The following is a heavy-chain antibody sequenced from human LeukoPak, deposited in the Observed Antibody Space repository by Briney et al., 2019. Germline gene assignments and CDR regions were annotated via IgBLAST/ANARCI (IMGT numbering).Heavy chain of an antibody. Sequence: PGGSLRLSCAASGFTFDDYGMSWVRPAPGKGLEWGSGINWNGGSTGYADSVRGRFTISRDNAKNSLYLQMNSLRAEDTALYYCARTGGSYGLGYYYYYMDVWGKGTTVTVSS. CDR3: ARTGGSYGLGYYYYYMDV. J-gene: IGHJ6*03. D-gene: IGHD1-26*01. V-gene: IGHV3-20*04. CDR1: GFTFDDYG. CDR2: INWNGGST.